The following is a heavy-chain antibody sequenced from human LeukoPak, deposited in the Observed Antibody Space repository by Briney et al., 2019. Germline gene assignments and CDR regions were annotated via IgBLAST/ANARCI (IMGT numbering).Heavy chain of an antibody. CDR2: ISYDGSNK. V-gene: IGHV3-30-3*01. J-gene: IGHJ6*02. D-gene: IGHD3-10*01. CDR3: ARDPQGGVRGVILDV. Sequence: GGSLRLSCKASGFTFSSYAMHWVRQAPGKGLEWVAVISYDGSNKYYADSVKGRFTISRDNSKNTLYLQMNSLRAEDTAVYYCARDPQGGVRGVILDVWGQGTTVTVSS. CDR1: GFTFSSYA.